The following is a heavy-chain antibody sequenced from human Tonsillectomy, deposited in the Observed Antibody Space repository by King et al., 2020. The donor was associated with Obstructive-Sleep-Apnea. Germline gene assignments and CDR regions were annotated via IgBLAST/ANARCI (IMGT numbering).Heavy chain of an antibody. CDR1: GCSLSSYY. Sequence: VQLQESGPGLVKPSETLSLTCTVSGCSLSSYYWGWIRQPPGNGLECIGYIYYRGSTNYNPSLKSRVTISVDTSKNQFSLKLSSVTAADTAVYYCARAGGVLLPFDYWGQGTLVTVSS. J-gene: IGHJ4*02. CDR2: IYYRGST. D-gene: IGHD2-15*01. V-gene: IGHV4-59*01. CDR3: ARAGGVLLPFDY.